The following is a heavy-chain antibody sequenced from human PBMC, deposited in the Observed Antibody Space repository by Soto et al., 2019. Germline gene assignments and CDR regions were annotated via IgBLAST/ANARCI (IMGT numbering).Heavy chain of an antibody. J-gene: IGHJ4*02. CDR3: ASGASYYDFWSGYTPRY. V-gene: IGHV3-7*01. CDR2: IKQDGSEK. Sequence: PGGSLRLSCAASGFTFSSYWMSWVRQAPGKGLEWVANIKQDGSEKYYVDSVKGRFTISRDNAKNSLYLQMNSLRAEDTAVYYCASGASYYDFWSGYTPRYWGQGTLVTVSS. CDR1: GFTFSSYW. D-gene: IGHD3-3*01.